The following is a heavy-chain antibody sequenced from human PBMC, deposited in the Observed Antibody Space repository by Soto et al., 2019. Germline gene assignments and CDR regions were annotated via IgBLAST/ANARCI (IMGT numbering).Heavy chain of an antibody. CDR1: GFTFSDYY. CDR3: ARGTNSINYYYYYMDV. D-gene: IGHD1-1*01. J-gene: IGHJ6*03. V-gene: IGHV3-11*01. Sequence: QVQLVESGGGLVKPGGSLRLSCAASGFTFSDYYMSWIRQAPGKGLEGVSYISSSGSTIYYADSVKGRFTITRDNAKNSLYLQMNSLRAEDTAVDYCARGTNSINYYYYYMDVWGKGTTVTVSS. CDR2: ISSSGSTI.